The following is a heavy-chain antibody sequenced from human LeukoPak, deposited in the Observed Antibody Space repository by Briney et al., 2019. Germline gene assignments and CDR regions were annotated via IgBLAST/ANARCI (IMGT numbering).Heavy chain of an antibody. CDR3: ARDGDSSGWTRSDY. V-gene: IGHV4-4*07. D-gene: IGHD6-19*01. CDR2: IYTSGST. CDR1: GGSISSYY. J-gene: IGHJ4*02. Sequence: SETLSLTCTVSGGSISSYYWSWTRQPAGKGLEWIGRIYTSGSTNYNPSLKSRVTMSVDTSKNQFSLKLSSVTAADTAVYYCARDGDSSGWTRSDYWGQGTLVTVSS.